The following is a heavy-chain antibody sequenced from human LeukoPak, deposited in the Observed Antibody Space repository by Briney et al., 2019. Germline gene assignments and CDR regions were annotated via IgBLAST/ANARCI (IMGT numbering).Heavy chain of an antibody. J-gene: IGHJ4*02. Sequence: PSETLSLTCTVSGGSISSSSYYWGWIRQPPGKGLEWIGSIYYSGSTYYNPSLKSRVTISVDTSKNQFSLKLSSVTAADTAVYYCARQSGYDLVDYWGQGTLVTVSS. V-gene: IGHV4-39*01. CDR1: GGSISSSSYY. D-gene: IGHD5-12*01. CDR3: ARQSGYDLVDY. CDR2: IYYSGST.